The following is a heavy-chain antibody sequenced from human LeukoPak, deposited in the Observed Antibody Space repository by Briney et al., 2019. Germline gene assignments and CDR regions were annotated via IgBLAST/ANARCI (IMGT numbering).Heavy chain of an antibody. Sequence: GGSLRISCAVSGFTVSSNYMSWVRQAPGKGLEWVSFIYGGGSTYYADSVKGRFTISRDNSKNTLYLQMNSLRAEDTAVYYCARVIAVAGPFDYWGQGTLVTVSS. D-gene: IGHD6-19*01. CDR2: IYGGGST. CDR3: ARVIAVAGPFDY. CDR1: GFTVSSNY. V-gene: IGHV3-53*01. J-gene: IGHJ4*02.